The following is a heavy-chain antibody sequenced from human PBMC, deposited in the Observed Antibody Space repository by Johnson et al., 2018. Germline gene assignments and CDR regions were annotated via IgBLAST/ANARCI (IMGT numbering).Heavy chain of an antibody. CDR3: ARDHTSHTANYYYYYMDV. CDR2: ISSSSSTI. CDR1: GFTFSSYS. J-gene: IGHJ6*03. D-gene: IGHD5-18*01. Sequence: VQLVESGGGLVQPGGSLRLSCAASGFTFSSYSMNWVRQAPGKGLEWVSYISSSSSTIYYADSVKGRFTISRDNAKNSLYLQMNSLKAEDTAVYYCARDHTSHTANYYYYYMDVWGKGTTVTVSS. V-gene: IGHV3-48*01.